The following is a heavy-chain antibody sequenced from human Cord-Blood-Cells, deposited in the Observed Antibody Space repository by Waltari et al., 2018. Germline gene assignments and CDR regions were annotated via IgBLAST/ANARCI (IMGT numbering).Heavy chain of an antibody. J-gene: IGHJ3*02. CDR1: GYTFTGYY. Sequence: QVQLVQSGAEVKKPGASVKVSCKASGYTFTGYYMHWVRQAPGQGLEWMGRINPNSGGTNYAKKFQGRVTMTRDTSISTAYMELSRLRSDDTVVYYCARVRRYCSSTSCSDAFDIWGQGTMVTVSS. V-gene: IGHV1-2*05. D-gene: IGHD2-2*01. CDR2: INPNSGGT. CDR3: ARVRRYCSSTSCSDAFDI.